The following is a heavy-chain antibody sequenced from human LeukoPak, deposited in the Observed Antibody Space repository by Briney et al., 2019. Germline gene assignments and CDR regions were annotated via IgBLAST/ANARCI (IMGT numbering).Heavy chain of an antibody. D-gene: IGHD5-18*01. Sequence: GGSLRLSCAASGFTFNSYWMSWVRQAPGKGLEWVATMNQDGSEKYYMDSLEGRFIISRDNAKNSLHLQMNSLRAEDTALYYCARGFASRDPIQLWRKMYYYYYMDVWGKGTTVTVSS. J-gene: IGHJ6*03. CDR1: GFTFNSYW. CDR2: MNQDGSEK. CDR3: ARGFASRDPIQLWRKMYYYYYMDV. V-gene: IGHV3-7*03.